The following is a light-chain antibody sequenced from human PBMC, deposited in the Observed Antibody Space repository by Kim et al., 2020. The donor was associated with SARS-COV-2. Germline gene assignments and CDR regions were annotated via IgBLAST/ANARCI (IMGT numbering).Light chain of an antibody. CDR1: NSNIGTNT. V-gene: IGLV1-44*01. Sequence: GQRVTISCSGVNSNIGTNTVNWYQQFPGTAPKLLIYANNHRPSGVPDRFSGSKSDTSASLAISGLQSEDEADYFCAAWDASLNGWVFGGGTQLTVL. J-gene: IGLJ3*02. CDR3: AAWDASLNGWV. CDR2: ANN.